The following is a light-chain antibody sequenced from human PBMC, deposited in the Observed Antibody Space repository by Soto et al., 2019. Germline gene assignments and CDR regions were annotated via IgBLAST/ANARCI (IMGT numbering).Light chain of an antibody. J-gene: IGKJ1*01. CDR2: LGS. CDR1: QSLLHSNGYNY. CDR3: MQALQTPPWT. V-gene: IGKV2-28*01. Sequence: DIVMTQSPLSLPVTPGEPASISCRSSQSLLHSNGYNYLDWYLQKPGHSPQLLIYLGSNRASGVPDRFSGSGSGTDFTLKISRVEAEDVGVYYCMQALQTPPWTFGQGTKVEIK.